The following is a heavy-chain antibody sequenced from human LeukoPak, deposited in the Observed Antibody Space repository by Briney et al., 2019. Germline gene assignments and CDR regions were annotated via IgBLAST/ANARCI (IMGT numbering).Heavy chain of an antibody. V-gene: IGHV3-13*01. CDR1: GFTSSSYD. D-gene: IGHD1-1*01. Sequence: PGGSLRLSCAASGFTSSSYDMHWVRQATGKGLEWVSAIDTAGDTYYPGSVKGRFTISRENAKNSLYLQMNNLRAEDTAVYYCARGYNWNDAFFDHWGQGTLVTVSS. J-gene: IGHJ4*02. CDR3: ARGYNWNDAFFDH. CDR2: IDTAGDT.